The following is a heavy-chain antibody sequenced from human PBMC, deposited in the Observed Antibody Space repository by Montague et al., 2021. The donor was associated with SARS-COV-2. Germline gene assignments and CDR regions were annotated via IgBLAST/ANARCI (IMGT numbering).Heavy chain of an antibody. D-gene: IGHD2-2*01. V-gene: IGHV6-1*01. CDR2: TYYRSKWYN. J-gene: IGHJ4*02. CDR3: ARIPVGSKYYFDF. Sequence: CAISGDSVSSNIATWNWIRQSPSRGLEWLGRTYYRSKWYNVYAEXVKSRITIDPDTSKHQFSLHLNSVTPEDTAVYYCARIPVGSKYYFDFWGQGTLVTVSS. CDR1: GDSVSSNIAT.